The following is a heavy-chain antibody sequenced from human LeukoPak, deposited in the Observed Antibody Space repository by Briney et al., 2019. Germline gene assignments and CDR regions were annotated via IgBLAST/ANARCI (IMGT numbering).Heavy chain of an antibody. Sequence: SETLFLTCSVSGGSISSYYWSWIRQPPGKGLEWIGYIYYSGSTNYNPSLKSRVTISVDTSRNQFSLKLSSVTAADTAVYYCARKLGGLTDAFDIWGQGTMVTVSS. V-gene: IGHV4-59*01. D-gene: IGHD3-16*01. CDR1: GGSISSYY. J-gene: IGHJ3*02. CDR2: IYYSGST. CDR3: ARKLGGLTDAFDI.